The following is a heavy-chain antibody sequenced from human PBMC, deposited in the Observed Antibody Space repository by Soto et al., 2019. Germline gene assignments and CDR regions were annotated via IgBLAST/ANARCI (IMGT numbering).Heavy chain of an antibody. D-gene: IGHD3-3*01. CDR2: SSGSGDST. J-gene: IGHJ6*02. V-gene: IGHV3-23*01. CDR1: GFTFSSYGMTFSSYA. CDR3: AKAVYYDFWSGYFPRTYYYYGMDV. Sequence: GGSLRLSCAASGFTFSSYGMTFSSYAMSWGRQAPGKGLEWVSTSSGSGDSTYYADSVKGRFTISRDNSKNTLYLQMTSLRAEDTAVYYCAKAVYYDFWSGYFPRTYYYYGMDVWGQGTTVTVSS.